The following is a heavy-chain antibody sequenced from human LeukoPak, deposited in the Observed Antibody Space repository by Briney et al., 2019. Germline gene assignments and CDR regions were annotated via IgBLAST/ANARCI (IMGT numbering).Heavy chain of an antibody. CDR1: GGSISSNDYY. D-gene: IGHD4-23*01. CDR3: ARQGDGGRAYDH. J-gene: IGHJ4*02. CDR2: ISDSRST. V-gene: IGHV4-39*01. Sequence: SETLSLTCSVSGGSISSNDYYWGWIRQPPGKGLEWIGTISDSRSTYYNPSLRSRVTISEDTSKNQFSLKLTSVTAADTAVYYCARQGDGGRAYDHWGQGTLVTVSS.